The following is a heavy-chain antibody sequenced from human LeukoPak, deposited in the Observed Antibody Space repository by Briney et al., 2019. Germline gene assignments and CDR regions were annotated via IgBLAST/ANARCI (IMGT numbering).Heavy chain of an antibody. CDR2: INPNSGGT. CDR1: GYTFTGYY. V-gene: IGHV1-2*02. J-gene: IGHJ3*02. Sequence: ASVKVSCKASGYTFTGYYMHWVRQAPGQGLEWMGWINPNSGGTNYAQKFQGRVTMTRDTSISTAYMELSRLRSDDTAVYYCATYCSGGSCYSDAFDIWGQGTTVTVSS. CDR3: ATYCSGGSCYSDAFDI. D-gene: IGHD2-15*01.